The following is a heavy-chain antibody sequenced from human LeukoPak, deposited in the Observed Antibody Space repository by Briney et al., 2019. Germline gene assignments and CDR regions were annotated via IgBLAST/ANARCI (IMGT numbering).Heavy chain of an antibody. V-gene: IGHV3-30*01. D-gene: IGHD2-15*01. Sequence: GGSLRLSCAASGFTFSSYAMHWVRQAPGKGLEWVAVISYDGSNKYYADSVKGRFTISRDNSKNTLYLQMNSLRAEDTAVYYCARASGRAATGWYYFDYWGQGTLVTVSS. CDR3: ARASGRAATGWYYFDY. CDR1: GFTFSSYA. CDR2: ISYDGSNK. J-gene: IGHJ4*02.